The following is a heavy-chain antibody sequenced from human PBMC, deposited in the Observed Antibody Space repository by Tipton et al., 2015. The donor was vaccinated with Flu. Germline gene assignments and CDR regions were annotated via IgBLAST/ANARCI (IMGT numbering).Heavy chain of an antibody. CDR3: ARGSGSGTYVIFDF. CDR2: IYTSGST. J-gene: IGHJ4*02. V-gene: IGHV4-4*07. CDR1: GGSLSSFY. D-gene: IGHD3-10*01. Sequence: TLSLTCTVPGGSLSSFYWSWIRQPAGKGLEWIGRIYTSGSTKYNPSLKSRLSMSVDTSKNQFSLKLTSVTAADTAVYYCARGSGSGTYVIFDFWCQGTLVTVSS.